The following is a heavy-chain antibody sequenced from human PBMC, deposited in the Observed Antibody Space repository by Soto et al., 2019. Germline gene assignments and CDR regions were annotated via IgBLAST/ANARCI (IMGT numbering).Heavy chain of an antibody. CDR3: ARDKTGTDWFDP. CDR1: GYTFTSYG. D-gene: IGHD1-1*01. CDR2: ISAYNGNT. V-gene: IGHV1-18*01. J-gene: IGHJ5*02. Sequence: ASVKVSCKASGYTFTSYGISWVRQAPGQGLEWMGWISAYNGNTNYAQKLQGRVTMTTDTSTSTACMELRSLRSDDTAVYYCARDKTGTDWFDPWGQGTLVTVSS.